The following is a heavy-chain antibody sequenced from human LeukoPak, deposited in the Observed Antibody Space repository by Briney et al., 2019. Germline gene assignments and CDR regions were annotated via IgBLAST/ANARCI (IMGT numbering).Heavy chain of an antibody. CDR1: GYTFTSYG. V-gene: IGHV1-18*01. CDR3: ARAIVVTDSDAFDI. J-gene: IGHJ3*02. CDR2: ISNHNGNT. Sequence: WASVKVSCKASGYTFTSYGISWVRQAPGQGLEWMGWISNHNGNTKYAQKLQGRVTMTTDTSTSTAYMELRSLRSDDTAVYYCARAIVVTDSDAFDIWGQGTTVTVSS. D-gene: IGHD2-21*01.